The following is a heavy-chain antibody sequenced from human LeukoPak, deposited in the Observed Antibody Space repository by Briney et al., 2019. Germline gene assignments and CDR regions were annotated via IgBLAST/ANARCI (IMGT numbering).Heavy chain of an antibody. CDR1: GFTFSSYA. CDR3: TRGLGGWPIDY. CDR2: ISGSGGST. Sequence: PGGSLRLSXAASGFTFSSYAMSWVRQAPGKGLEWVSAISGSGGSTYYADSVKGRFTISRDNSKNTLYLQMNSLRAEDTAVYYCTRGLGGWPIDYWGQGTLVTVSS. J-gene: IGHJ4*02. V-gene: IGHV3-23*01. D-gene: IGHD6-19*01.